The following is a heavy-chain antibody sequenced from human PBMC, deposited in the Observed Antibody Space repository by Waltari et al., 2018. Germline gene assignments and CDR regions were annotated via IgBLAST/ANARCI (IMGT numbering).Heavy chain of an antibody. CDR2: ISSSSSTI. Sequence: EVQLVESGGGLVQPGGSLRLSCAASGFTFSSYSMNWVRQAPGKGLEWVSYISSSSSTIYYADSVKGRVTISRDNAKNSLYLQMNSLRAEDTAVYYCARDLIVSPLDYWGQGTLVTVSS. CDR1: GFTFSSYS. J-gene: IGHJ4*02. D-gene: IGHD3-16*02. V-gene: IGHV3-48*04. CDR3: ARDLIVSPLDY.